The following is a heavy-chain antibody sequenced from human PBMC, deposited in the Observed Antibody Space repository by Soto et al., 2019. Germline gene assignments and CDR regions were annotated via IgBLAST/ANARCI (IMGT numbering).Heavy chain of an antibody. Sequence: GGSLRLSCAASGFTFSSYAMSWVRQAPGKGLEWVSAISGSGGSTYYADSVKGRFTISRDNSKNTLYLQMNSLRAEDTAVYYCAKDHYGSGNYYYGMDVWGQGTTVTVSS. CDR3: AKDHYGSGNYYYGMDV. J-gene: IGHJ6*02. D-gene: IGHD3-10*01. CDR2: ISGSGGST. V-gene: IGHV3-23*01. CDR1: GFTFSSYA.